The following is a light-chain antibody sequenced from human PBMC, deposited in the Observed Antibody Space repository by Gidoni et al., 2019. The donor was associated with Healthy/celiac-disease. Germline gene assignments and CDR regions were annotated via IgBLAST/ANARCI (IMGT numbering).Light chain of an antibody. CDR1: QSVSSN. CDR3: QQYNNWPPWT. CDR2: GAS. V-gene: IGKV3-15*01. Sequence: IVMTQSPATLSVSPGERATLSCRARQSVSSNLAWYQQTPGQAPRPLIYGASTRATGIPARYGSGSGTEFTLTISSLQSEDFAVYYCQQYNNWPPWTFGQGTKVEIK. J-gene: IGKJ1*01.